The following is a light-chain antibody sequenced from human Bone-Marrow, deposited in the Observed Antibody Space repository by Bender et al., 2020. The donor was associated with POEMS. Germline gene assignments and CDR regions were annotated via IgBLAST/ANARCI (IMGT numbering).Light chain of an antibody. Sequence: SYELTQPPSLSVSPGQTASITCSGDRLGDKYACWYQQKPGRSPVLVIYQDNRRPSGYPERFPGSNSGNTATLTISGTQAMDEAVYYCQAWDSSTESTVIFGGGTKLTVL. V-gene: IGLV3-1*01. J-gene: IGLJ2*01. CDR1: RLGDKY. CDR2: QDN. CDR3: QAWDSSTESTVI.